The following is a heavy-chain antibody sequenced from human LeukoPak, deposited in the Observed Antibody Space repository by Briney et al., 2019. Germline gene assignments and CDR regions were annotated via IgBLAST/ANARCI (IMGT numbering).Heavy chain of an antibody. CDR1: GYSFTSYW. V-gene: IGHV5-51*01. CDR2: IYPGDSDT. D-gene: IGHD2-15*01. Sequence: GESLKISCKGSGYSFTSYWIGWVRQMPGKGLEWMGIIYPGDSDTRYSPPFQGQVSISADKSINAAYLQWSSLKASDTAIYYCARRQYCSGGDCYSGAFDIWGQGTMVTVSS. CDR3: ARRQYCSGGDCYSGAFDI. J-gene: IGHJ3*02.